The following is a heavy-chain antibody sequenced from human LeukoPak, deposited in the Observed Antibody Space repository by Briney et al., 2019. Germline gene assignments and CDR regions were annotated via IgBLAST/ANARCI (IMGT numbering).Heavy chain of an antibody. V-gene: IGHV1-69*13. D-gene: IGHD2-2*01. CDR1: GYTFTSYG. CDR2: IIPIFGTA. Sequence: ASVKVSCKASGYTFTSYGISWVRQAPGQGLEWMGGIIPIFGTANYAQKFQGRVTITADESTSTAYMELSSLRSEDTAVYYCARDRGCSSTSCYPHYGMDVWGQGTTVTVSS. J-gene: IGHJ6*02. CDR3: ARDRGCSSTSCYPHYGMDV.